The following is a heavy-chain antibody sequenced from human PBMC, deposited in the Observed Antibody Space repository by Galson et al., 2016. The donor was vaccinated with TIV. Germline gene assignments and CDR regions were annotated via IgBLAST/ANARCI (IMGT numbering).Heavy chain of an antibody. CDR3: ARDIPCGGPCYFLDD. J-gene: IGHJ4*02. D-gene: IGHD3-16*01. CDR1: GCTFRNDP. CDR2: IIPTSGTT. V-gene: IGHV1-69*05. Sequence: SVKVSCKASGCTFRNDPINWVRQAPGQGLEWMGGIIPTSGTTNYAQRFQGRVTITTDESTNTVYMELSSLTSDDTAVYYCARDIPCGGPCYFLDDWGQGTLASVSS.